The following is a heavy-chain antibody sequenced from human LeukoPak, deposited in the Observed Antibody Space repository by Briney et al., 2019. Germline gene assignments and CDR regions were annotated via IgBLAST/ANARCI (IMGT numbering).Heavy chain of an antibody. J-gene: IGHJ4*02. CDR3: AKSVPFDY. CDR2: ISTSGGHI. V-gene: IGHV3-23*01. Sequence: PGGSLRLSCAASGFTFSDYSMNWVRQAPGKGLEWVSSISTSGGHIYYADSVKGRFTISRDNSKNTLYLQMNSLRAEDTAVYYCAKSVPFDYWGQGTLVTVSS. CDR1: GFTFSDYS.